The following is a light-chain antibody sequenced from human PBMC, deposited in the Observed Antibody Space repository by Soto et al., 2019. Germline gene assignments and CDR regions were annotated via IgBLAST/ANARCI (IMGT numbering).Light chain of an antibody. J-gene: IGLJ1*01. CDR1: STDVGGYNY. CDR3: CSYAGRDTLYV. V-gene: IGLV2-11*01. CDR2: DVS. Sequence: QSALTQPRSVSGSPGQSGTISCTGTSTDVGGYNYVSWYQQHPGKVPKLMLYDVSKRPSGVPDRSSGSKSGNTASLTISGLQAEDEADYYCCSYAGRDTLYVFGSGTKVTVL.